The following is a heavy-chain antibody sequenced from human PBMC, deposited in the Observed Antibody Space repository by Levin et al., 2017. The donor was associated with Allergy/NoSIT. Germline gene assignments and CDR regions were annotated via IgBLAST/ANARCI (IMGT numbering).Heavy chain of an antibody. CDR2: ISSSSSYI. CDR1: GFTFSSYS. CDR3: ATKGYYYYGMDV. V-gene: IGHV3-21*01. J-gene: IGHJ6*02. Sequence: GGSLRLSCAASGFTFSSYSMNWVRQAPGKGLEWVSSISSSSSYIYYADSVKGRFTISRDNAKNSLYLQMNSLRAEDTAVYYCATKGYYYYGMDVWGQGTTVTVSS.